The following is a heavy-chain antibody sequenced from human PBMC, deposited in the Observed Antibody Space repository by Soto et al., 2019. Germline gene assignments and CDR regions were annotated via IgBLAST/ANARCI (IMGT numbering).Heavy chain of an antibody. J-gene: IGHJ5*02. D-gene: IGHD6-13*01. V-gene: IGHV3-30-3*01. CDR1: GFTFSSYA. CDR2: ISYDGSNK. CDR3: ARGGAAAGTADWFDP. Sequence: QVQLVESGGGVVRPGRSLRLSCAASGFTFSSYAMHWVRQAPGKGLEWVAVISYDGSNKYYADSVKGRFTISRDNSKNTLYLQMNSLRAEDTAVYYCARGGAAAGTADWFDPWGQGTLVTVSS.